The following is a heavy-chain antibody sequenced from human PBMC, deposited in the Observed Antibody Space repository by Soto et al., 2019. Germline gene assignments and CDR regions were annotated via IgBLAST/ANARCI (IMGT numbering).Heavy chain of an antibody. Sequence: SETLSLTCSIYCGSFSSYYWSWVRQPPGKGLEWIGEISQSGNTNYSPSLKSRVSISIDTSTKQFSLNLASVSAADTAVYYCARAPKVSGSSQTRPDFWGQGTLVTVSS. CDR2: ISQSGNT. J-gene: IGHJ4*02. V-gene: IGHV4-34*01. CDR3: ARAPKVSGSSQTRPDF. CDR1: CGSFSSYY. D-gene: IGHD6-6*01.